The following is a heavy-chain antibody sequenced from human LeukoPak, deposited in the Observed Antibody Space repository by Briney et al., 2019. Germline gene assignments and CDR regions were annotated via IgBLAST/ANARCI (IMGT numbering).Heavy chain of an antibody. CDR3: ARDSVHTAMVDY. CDR1: GFTFSSYA. D-gene: IGHD5-18*01. J-gene: IGHJ4*02. Sequence: GGSLRLSCAASGFTFSSYAMHWVRQAPGKGLEWVAVISYDGSNKYYADSVKGRFTISRDNSKNTLYLQMNSLRAEDTAVYYCARDSVHTAMVDYWGQGTLVTVSS. CDR2: ISYDGSNK. V-gene: IGHV3-30-3*01.